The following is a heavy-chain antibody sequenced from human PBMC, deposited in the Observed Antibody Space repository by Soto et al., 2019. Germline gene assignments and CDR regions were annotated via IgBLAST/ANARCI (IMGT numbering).Heavy chain of an antibody. CDR3: ARGDYAWGYYYGMDV. J-gene: IGHJ6*02. V-gene: IGHV4-30-2*01. CDR2: IYHSGST. Sequence: LSLTCAGSGGSISSGGYAWSWIRHPPGKGLEWIGYIYHSGSTYYNPSLKSRVTISVDRSKNQFSLKLSSVTAADTAVYYCARGDYAWGYYYGMDVWGQGTTVTVSS. CDR1: GGSISSGGYA. D-gene: IGHD2-2*01.